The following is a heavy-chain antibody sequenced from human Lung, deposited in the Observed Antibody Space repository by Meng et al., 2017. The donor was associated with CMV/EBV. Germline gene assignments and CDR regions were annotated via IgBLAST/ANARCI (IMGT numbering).Heavy chain of an antibody. CDR3: TRGRGSTHKGNWFDP. J-gene: IGHJ5*02. CDR2: MNPNSGNT. D-gene: IGHD3-10*01. V-gene: IGHV1-8*01. Sequence: SGSTFTSYDITGVRQATGQGLEWMGWMNPNSGNTAYAPKFQGRLTMTRNTSINTAYMDLSSLRSEDTAIYYCTRGRGSTHKGNWFDPWGQGTLVTVSS. CDR1: GSTFTSYD.